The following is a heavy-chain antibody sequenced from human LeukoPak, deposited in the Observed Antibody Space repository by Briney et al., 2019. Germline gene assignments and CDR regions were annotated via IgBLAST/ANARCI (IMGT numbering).Heavy chain of an antibody. CDR1: GDSISSSTYY. V-gene: IGHV4-39*07. CDR3: ARGRVAVAAV. D-gene: IGHD6-19*01. CDR2: IFYSGST. Sequence: SETLSLTCTVSGDSISSSTYYWGWIRRPPGTGLEWIGSIFYSGSTYYNPFLKSRVTISVDTSKNQFSLKLSSVTAADTAVYYCARGRVAVAAVWGQGTLVTVSS. J-gene: IGHJ4*02.